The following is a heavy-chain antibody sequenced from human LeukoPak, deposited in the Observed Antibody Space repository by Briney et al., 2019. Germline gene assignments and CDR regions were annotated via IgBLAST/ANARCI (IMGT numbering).Heavy chain of an antibody. Sequence: PGGSLRLSCAASGFTFSDYTIHWVRQAPGKRLQSVSAITSNGGYTHYADSVKGRFTISRDNSRNAVFLQMGGLRIEDMAVYYCARVKMGATVSDYYYYYMDVWGKGTTVTVSS. V-gene: IGHV3-64*02. CDR3: ARVKMGATVSDYYYYYMDV. D-gene: IGHD1-26*01. J-gene: IGHJ6*03. CDR1: GFTFSDYT. CDR2: ITSNGGYT.